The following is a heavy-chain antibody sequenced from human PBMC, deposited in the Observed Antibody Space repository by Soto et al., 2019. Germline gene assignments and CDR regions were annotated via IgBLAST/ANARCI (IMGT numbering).Heavy chain of an antibody. J-gene: IGHJ3*02. Sequence: QVQLQQWGAGLLKPSETLSLTCAVYGGSFSGYYWSWIRQPPGKGLEWIGEINHSGSTNYNPSLKSRVTISVDTSKNQFSLKLSSVTAADTAVYYCARGFPPPFRGWYMNTHSRDAFDIWGQGTMVTVSS. V-gene: IGHV4-34*01. CDR2: INHSGST. CDR3: ARGFPPPFRGWYMNTHSRDAFDI. D-gene: IGHD6-19*01. CDR1: GGSFSGYY.